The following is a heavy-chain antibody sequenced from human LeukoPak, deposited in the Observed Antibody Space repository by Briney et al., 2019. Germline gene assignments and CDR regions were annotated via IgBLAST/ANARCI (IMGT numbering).Heavy chain of an antibody. CDR3: ARRRWWLRGHDFDY. D-gene: IGHD5-12*01. V-gene: IGHV4-34*01. Sequence: GSLRLSCATSGFTFSNAWMTWVRQAQGKGLEWIGEINHSGSTNYNPSLKSRVTISVDTSKNQFSLKLSSVTAADTAVYYCARRRWWLRGHDFDYWGQGTLVTVSS. CDR2: INHSGST. CDR1: GFTFSNAW. J-gene: IGHJ4*02.